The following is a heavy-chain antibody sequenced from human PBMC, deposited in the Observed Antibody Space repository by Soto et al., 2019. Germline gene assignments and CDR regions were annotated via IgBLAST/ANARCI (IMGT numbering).Heavy chain of an antibody. CDR3: AKESIVVVPAPPDYYGSGTLGY. V-gene: IGHV3-30*18. Sequence: QVQLVESGGGVVQPGRSLRLSCAASGFTFSSYGVHWVRQAPGKGLEWVAVISYDGSNKYYADSVMGRFTISRDNSKNTLYLQMNSLRAEDTAVYYCAKESIVVVPAPPDYYGSGTLGYWGQGTLVTVSS. J-gene: IGHJ4*02. D-gene: IGHD2-2*01. CDR2: ISYDGSNK. CDR1: GFTFSSYG.